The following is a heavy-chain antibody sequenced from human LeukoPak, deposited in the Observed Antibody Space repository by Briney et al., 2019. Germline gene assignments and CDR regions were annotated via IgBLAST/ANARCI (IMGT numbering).Heavy chain of an antibody. V-gene: IGHV1-2*02. D-gene: IGHD5-12*01. CDR2: INPRSADT. CDR3: ARGRPLIGATHDAFDI. CDR1: GYTFTDYY. Sequence: ASVKVSCKASGYTFTDYYMHWVRQAPGQGLEWMGWINPRSADTNYAQRFQGRVTMTRDTSISTAYMELSRLRSDDTAVFYCARGRPLIGATHDAFDIWGLRTMVTVSS. J-gene: IGHJ3*02.